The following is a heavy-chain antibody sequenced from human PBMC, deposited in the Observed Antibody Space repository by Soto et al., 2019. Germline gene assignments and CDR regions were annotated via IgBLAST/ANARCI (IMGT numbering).Heavy chain of an antibody. D-gene: IGHD2-2*01. CDR2: INHSGST. V-gene: IGHV4-34*01. Sequence: QVQLQQWGAGLLKPSETLSLTCAVYGGSFSGYYWSWIRQPPGKGLEWIGEINHSGSTNYNATLKSRVNISVDTSKHQFSLKLSSVTAADTAVYYCARGNARNSFGPWGQGTLVTVSS. CDR1: GGSFSGYY. CDR3: ARGNARNSFGP. J-gene: IGHJ5*02.